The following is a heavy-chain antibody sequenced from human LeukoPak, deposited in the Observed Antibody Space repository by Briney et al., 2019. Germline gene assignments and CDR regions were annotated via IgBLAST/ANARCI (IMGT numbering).Heavy chain of an antibody. J-gene: IGHJ4*02. V-gene: IGHV3-48*03. CDR3: ARVRGSGYDFSDY. CDR1: GFTFSSYE. D-gene: IGHD5-12*01. Sequence: PGGSLRLSCAASGFTFSSYEMNWVRQAPGKGLEWVSYISSSGSTIYYADSVKGRFTISRDNAKNSLYLQMNSLRAEDTAVDYCARVRGSGYDFSDYWGQGTLVTVSS. CDR2: ISSSGSTI.